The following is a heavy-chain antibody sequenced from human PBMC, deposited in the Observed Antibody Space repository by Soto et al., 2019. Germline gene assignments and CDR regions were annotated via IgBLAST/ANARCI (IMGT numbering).Heavy chain of an antibody. Sequence: SETLSLTCTASGGSISYYYWSWIRQPPWKGPEWLRYLYYSGGSNYNPSLNSRVTISVDTSKNQFSLKLTSVTAADTAVYHCARGGYCNGSACRGAFYYFQYGMDVWGQGTTVTVSS. D-gene: IGHD2-15*01. CDR1: GGSISYYY. J-gene: IGHJ6*02. CDR3: ARGGYCNGSACRGAFYYFQYGMDV. V-gene: IGHV4-59*01. CDR2: LYYSGGS.